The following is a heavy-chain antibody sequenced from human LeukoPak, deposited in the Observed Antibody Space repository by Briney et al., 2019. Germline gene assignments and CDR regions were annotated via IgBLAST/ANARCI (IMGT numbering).Heavy chain of an antibody. CDR2: IYPGDSDT. D-gene: IGHD2-2*01. Sequence: GESLKISCKGSGYSFSSYWIGWVRQMPGKGLEWMGIIYPGDSDTRYSPSFQGQVTISADKSITTAYLQWSSLKASDTAMYYCVRGYCSISTCRRLDYWGQGTLVTASS. J-gene: IGHJ4*02. CDR3: VRGYCSISTCRRLDY. V-gene: IGHV5-51*01. CDR1: GYSFSSYW.